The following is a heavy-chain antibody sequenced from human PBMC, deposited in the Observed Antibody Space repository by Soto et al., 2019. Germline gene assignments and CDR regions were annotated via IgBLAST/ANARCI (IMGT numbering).Heavy chain of an antibody. CDR3: ARQYSSSPLFDY. CDR2: IYYSGST. J-gene: IGHJ4*02. Sequence: SETLSLTCTVSGGSISSGGYYWSWIRQHPGKGLEWIGYIYYSGSTYYNPSLKSRVTISVDTSKNQFSLKLSSVTAADTAVYYCARQYSSSPLFDYWGQGTLVTVSS. V-gene: IGHV4-31*03. CDR1: GGSISSGGYY. D-gene: IGHD6-6*01.